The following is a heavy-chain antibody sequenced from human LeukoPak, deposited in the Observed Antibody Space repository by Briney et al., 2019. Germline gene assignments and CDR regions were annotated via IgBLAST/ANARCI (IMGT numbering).Heavy chain of an antibody. CDR2: IDCSGST. Sequence: PETLSLTCTVPGGSISSYSWSWIRQPPGKGLERIGYIDCSGSTNYTPSLTSRVTISVATSKNQFSLKLSSVTAADTAVYYGARHAERYNWNADYFDYWGQGTLVTVSS. D-gene: IGHD1-20*01. J-gene: IGHJ4*02. CDR1: GGSISSYS. V-gene: IGHV4-59*08. CDR3: ARHAERYNWNADYFDY.